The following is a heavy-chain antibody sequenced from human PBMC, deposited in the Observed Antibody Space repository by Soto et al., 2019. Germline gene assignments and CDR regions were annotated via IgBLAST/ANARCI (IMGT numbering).Heavy chain of an antibody. CDR1: GGSISSGGYY. J-gene: IGHJ6*02. V-gene: IGHV4-31*03. D-gene: IGHD1-26*01. CDR3: ARVMTRGSYYGMDV. CDR2: IYYSGST. Sequence: SETLSLTCTVSGGSISSGGYYWCWIRQHPGKGLEWIGYIYYSGSTYYNPSLKSRVTISVDTSKNQFSLKLSSVTAADTAVYYCARVMTRGSYYGMDVWGQGTTVTVSS.